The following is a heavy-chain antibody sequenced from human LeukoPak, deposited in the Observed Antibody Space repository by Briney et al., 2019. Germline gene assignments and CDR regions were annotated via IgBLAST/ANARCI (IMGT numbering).Heavy chain of an antibody. CDR2: IIPIFGTA. CDR3: ARDTTYTYYYGSWSYSENWFDP. CDR1: GGTFSSYA. J-gene: IGHJ5*02. V-gene: IGHV1-69*05. Sequence: SVKVSCKASGGTFSSYAISWVRQAPRQGLEWMGGIIPIFGTANYAQKFQGRVTITTDESTSTAYMELGCLRSEDTAVYYCARDTTYTYYYGSWSYSENWFDPWGQGTLVTVSS. D-gene: IGHD3-10*01.